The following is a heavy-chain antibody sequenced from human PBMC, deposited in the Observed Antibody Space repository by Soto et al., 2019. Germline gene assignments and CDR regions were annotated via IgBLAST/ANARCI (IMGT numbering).Heavy chain of an antibody. V-gene: IGHV3-21*01. CDR3: VRGDDRVD. CDR1: GFSFSSYT. Sequence: EVHLVESGGGLAQPGGSLRLSCVGSGFSFSSYTMTWVRQAPGMGLEYLASISKSSSLTFYADSVRGRFIISRDNARDSLFLQMYSLRAEDTAVYYCVRGDDRVDWGQGTLVTVSS. D-gene: IGHD1-1*01. J-gene: IGHJ4*02. CDR2: ISKSSSLT.